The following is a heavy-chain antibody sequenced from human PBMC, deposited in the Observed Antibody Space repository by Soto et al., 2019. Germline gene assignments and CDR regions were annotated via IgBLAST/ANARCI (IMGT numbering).Heavy chain of an antibody. V-gene: IGHV3-33*01. Sequence: GGSLRLSFAASGFTFSSYGMHWVRQAPGKGLEWVSVIWYDGSNKYYADSVKVRFTIYRDHSKNTLYLQMNSLRAEDTAVYYCARDLYSYLPTPRXWGQVTLVTVSX. CDR2: IWYDGSNK. D-gene: IGHD5-18*01. CDR1: GFTFSSYG. J-gene: IGHJ4*02. CDR3: ARDLYSYLPTPRX.